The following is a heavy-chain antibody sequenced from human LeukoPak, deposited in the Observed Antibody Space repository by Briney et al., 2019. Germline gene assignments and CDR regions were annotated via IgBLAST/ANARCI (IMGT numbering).Heavy chain of an antibody. J-gene: IGHJ4*02. CDR3: AKDPRPRSRSSPADY. CDR1: RFTFSSYG. CDR2: IQYDGSNE. D-gene: IGHD6-6*01. Sequence: PGGSLRLSCAASRFTFSSYGMHWVRQAPGKGLEWVAYIQYDGSNEQYADSVKGRFSISRDSSKNILYLQMSSLRAEDTAVYYCAKDPRPRSRSSPADYWGQGTLVTVSS. V-gene: IGHV3-30*02.